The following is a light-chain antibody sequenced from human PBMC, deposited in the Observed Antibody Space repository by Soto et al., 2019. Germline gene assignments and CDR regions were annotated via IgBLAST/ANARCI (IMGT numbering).Light chain of an antibody. CDR3: AAWDDNLNGWV. J-gene: IGLJ3*02. CDR2: VDN. Sequence: QAVVTQPPSASGTPRQRVTISCSGGTSNIGGNPVNWYQQLPGAAPKLLIFVDNQRPSGVSDRFSGSKSGTSASLAISGLQSEDEADYYCAAWDDNLNGWVFGGGTKLTVL. V-gene: IGLV1-44*01. CDR1: TSNIGGNP.